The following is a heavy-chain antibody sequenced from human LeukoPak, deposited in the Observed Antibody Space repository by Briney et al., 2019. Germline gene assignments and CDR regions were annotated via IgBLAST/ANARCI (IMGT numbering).Heavy chain of an antibody. J-gene: IGHJ4*02. CDR3: ARREIIVGATGAFDY. Sequence: SETLSLTCTVSGGSISSSSYYWGWIRQPPGKGLEWIGSIYYSGSTYYNPSLKSRVTISVDTSKNQFSLKLSSVTAADTAVYYCARREIIVGATGAFDYWGQGTLVAVSS. D-gene: IGHD1-26*01. CDR1: GGSISSSSYY. V-gene: IGHV4-39*01. CDR2: IYYSGST.